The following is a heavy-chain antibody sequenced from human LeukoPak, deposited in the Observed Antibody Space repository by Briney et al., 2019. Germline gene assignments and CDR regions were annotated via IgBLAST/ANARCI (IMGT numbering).Heavy chain of an antibody. Sequence: GGSLRLSCAASGFTFSNYAMSWVRQAPGKGLEWVSAISVSGGSTYYADSVKGRFTISRDNAKNSVYLQINSLRAEDTAAYYCARDRNFVAFDIWGQGTMVTVSS. CDR2: ISVSGGST. CDR1: GFTFSNYA. V-gene: IGHV3-23*01. CDR3: ARDRNFVAFDI. D-gene: IGHD1-14*01. J-gene: IGHJ3*02.